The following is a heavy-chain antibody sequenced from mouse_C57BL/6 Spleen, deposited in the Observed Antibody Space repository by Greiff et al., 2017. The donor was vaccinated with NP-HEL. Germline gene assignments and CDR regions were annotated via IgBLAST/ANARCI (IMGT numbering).Heavy chain of an antibody. CDR1: GYAFSSSW. CDR3: APFYDGYYGAMDY. D-gene: IGHD2-3*01. V-gene: IGHV1-82*01. J-gene: IGHJ4*01. Sequence: VQLQQSGPELVKPGASVKISCKASGYAFSSSWMNWVKQRPGKGLEWIGRLYPGDGDTNYNGKFKGKATLTADKSSSTAYMQLSSLTSEDSAVYFCAPFYDGYYGAMDYWGQGTSVTVSS. CDR2: LYPGDGDT.